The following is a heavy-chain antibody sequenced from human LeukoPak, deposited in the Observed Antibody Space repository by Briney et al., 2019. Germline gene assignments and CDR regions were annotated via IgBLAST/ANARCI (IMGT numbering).Heavy chain of an antibody. V-gene: IGHV1-69*04. CDR3: TRGLPRDGLVVIAAANEY. CDR1: GGTFSSYA. CDR2: IIPILGIA. D-gene: IGHD2-2*01. Sequence: SVKVSCKASGGTFSSYAISWVRQAPGQGLEWMGRIIPILGIANYAQKFQGRVTITRDTSISTAYMELSRLTSEDTGVYYCTRGLPRDGLVVIAAANEYWGQGSLVTVSS. J-gene: IGHJ4*02.